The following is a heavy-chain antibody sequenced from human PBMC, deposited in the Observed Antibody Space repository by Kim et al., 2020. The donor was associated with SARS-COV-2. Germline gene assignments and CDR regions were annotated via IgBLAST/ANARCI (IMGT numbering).Heavy chain of an antibody. Sequence: SETLSLTCTVSGGSISSGGYYWSWIRQHPGKGLEWIGYIYYSGSTYYNPSLKSRVTISVDTSKNQFSLKLSSVTAADTAVYYCARVRRGITMIVEGRFPYGMDVWGQGTTVTVSS. CDR2: IYYSGST. D-gene: IGHD3-22*01. V-gene: IGHV4-31*03. CDR1: GGSISSGGYY. CDR3: ARVRRGITMIVEGRFPYGMDV. J-gene: IGHJ6*02.